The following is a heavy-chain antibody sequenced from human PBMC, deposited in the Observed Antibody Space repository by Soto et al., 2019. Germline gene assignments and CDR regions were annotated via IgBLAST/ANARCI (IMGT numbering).Heavy chain of an antibody. D-gene: IGHD3-10*01. V-gene: IGHV1-69*02. CDR1: GCTFNFYS. J-gene: IGHJ4*02. CDR3: ATDYRSGSAHFDY. CDR2: VIPKVGMT. Sequence: QVQLVQSGAEVKKPGASVKVSCTASGCTFNFYSISWVRQAPGQGLEWMGRVIPKVGMTKYAQKFQGRVTITADKHTSTTYMNLRSRSSEYTAVYYCATDYRSGSAHFDYWGQGTLVTVAS.